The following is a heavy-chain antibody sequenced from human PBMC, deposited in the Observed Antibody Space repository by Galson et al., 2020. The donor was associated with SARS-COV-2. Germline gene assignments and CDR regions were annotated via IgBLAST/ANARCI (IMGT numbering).Heavy chain of an antibody. CDR1: VGSFSNYY. J-gene: IGHJ6*03. CDR3: ARGVVVVSEAPNYLDV. V-gene: IGHV4-34*01. Sequence: SETLSLICAVYVGSFSNYYWSWIRQAPGEGLEWIGEINHSGITNYNPSLKSRATISVDTSKNQFSLRLTGVTAADTAVYYCARGVVVVSEAPNYLDVWGKGTTVIVSS. CDR2: INHSGIT. D-gene: IGHD2-2*01.